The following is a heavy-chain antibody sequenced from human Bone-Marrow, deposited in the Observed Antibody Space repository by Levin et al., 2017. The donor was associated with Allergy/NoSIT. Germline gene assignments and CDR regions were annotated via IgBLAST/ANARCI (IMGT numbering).Heavy chain of an antibody. CDR2: INPSGGST. CDR3: ARDTDFWSGNLDP. V-gene: IGHV1-46*01. J-gene: IGHJ5*02. CDR1: GYRFSDYY. Sequence: ASVKVSCKASGYRFSDYYMDWLRQAPGQGPEWMGRINPSGGSTSYAQKFQGRVSMTTDTSTSTVYLELSSLRSDDTAVYYCARDTDFWSGNLDPWGQGTLVTVSS. D-gene: IGHD3-3*01.